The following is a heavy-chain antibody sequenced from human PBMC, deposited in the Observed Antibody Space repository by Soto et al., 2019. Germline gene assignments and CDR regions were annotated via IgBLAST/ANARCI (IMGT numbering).Heavy chain of an antibody. CDR3: AAVRERTYTHGQLYY. CDR2: INVGNSDT. V-gene: IGHV1-3*01. J-gene: IGHJ4*02. CDR1: GYSSTTYG. Sequence: QVQLVQSGPEVKKPGASVKVSCKASGYSSTTYGMHWVRQAPGQSLEWMAWINVGNSDTKYSHKYQGTVILTRDTSANTASMQLTSLKSEDTAVYYCAAVRERTYTHGQLYYWGQGTLVTVSS. D-gene: IGHD1-26*01.